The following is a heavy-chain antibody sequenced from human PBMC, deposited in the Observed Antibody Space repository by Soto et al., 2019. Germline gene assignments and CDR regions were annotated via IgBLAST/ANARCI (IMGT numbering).Heavy chain of an antibody. V-gene: IGHV4-30-4*01. CDR1: GGSISSGDYY. D-gene: IGHD6-13*01. J-gene: IGHJ5*02. CDR3: ARTPTYNIAAAGTPPVFWFDP. CDR2: IYYSGST. Sequence: SETLSLTCTVSGGSISSGDYYWSWIRQPPGKGLEWIGYIYYSGSTYYNPSLKSRVTISVDTSKNQFSLKLSSVTAADTAVYYCARTPTYNIAAAGTPPVFWFDPWGQGTLVTVSS.